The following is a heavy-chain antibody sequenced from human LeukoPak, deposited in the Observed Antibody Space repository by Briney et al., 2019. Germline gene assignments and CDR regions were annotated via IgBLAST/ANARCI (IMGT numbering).Heavy chain of an antibody. J-gene: IGHJ4*02. CDR3: VRSQGGYYYDSSGYYQGPLDY. D-gene: IGHD3-22*01. CDR2: ISSSSNYI. Sequence: PGGSLRLSCAASGFTLGTHCMTWVHQAPGKGLEWVPLISSSSNYIHYADSVKGRFTISRDNAENSLYLQMNGLRAEDTAMYYCVRSQGGYYYDSSGYYQGPLDYWGQGTLVTVSS. V-gene: IGHV3-21*01. CDR1: GFTLGTHC.